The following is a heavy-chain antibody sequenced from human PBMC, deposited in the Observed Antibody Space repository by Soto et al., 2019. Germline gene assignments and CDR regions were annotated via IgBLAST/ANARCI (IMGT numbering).Heavy chain of an antibody. V-gene: IGHV4-38-2*02. CDR2: IYHGGTT. Sequence: SETLSLTCTVSGYSISSGSYWGWIRQPPGKGPEWIASIYHGGTTFYNPSLKSRVTVSVDKSNNQFSLKLRSVTAADTAVYYCAKADVMVAAGSTFDYWGHGTLVTVSS. CDR3: AKADVMVAAGSTFDY. J-gene: IGHJ4*01. D-gene: IGHD6-19*01. CDR1: GYSISSGSY.